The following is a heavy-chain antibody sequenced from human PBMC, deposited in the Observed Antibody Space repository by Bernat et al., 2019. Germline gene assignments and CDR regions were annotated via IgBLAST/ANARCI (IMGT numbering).Heavy chain of an antibody. CDR3: ARAGLWFRARGWFDP. CDR2: IYYSGST. V-gene: IGHV4-31*01. Sequence: QVQLQESGPGLVKPSQTLSLTCTVSGGSISSGGYYWSWICQHPGKGLEWIGYIYYSGSTYYNPSLKSLVTISVDTSKNQFSLKLSSVTAADTAVYYCARAGLWFRARGWFDPWGQGTLVTVSS. J-gene: IGHJ5*02. D-gene: IGHD3-10*01. CDR1: GGSISSGGYY.